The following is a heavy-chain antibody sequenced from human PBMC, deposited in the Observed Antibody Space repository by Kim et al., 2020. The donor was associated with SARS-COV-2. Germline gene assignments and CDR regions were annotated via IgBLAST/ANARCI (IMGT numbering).Heavy chain of an antibody. CDR3: TRIPGTTFAFSDAFDV. CDR2: IRSRRNSYAT. CDR1: GFTFSDSP. Sequence: GGSLRLSCVASGFTFSDSPMHWVRQASRKGRELVGRIRSRRNSYATGYGASVKGMFTISRDVSKNTAYRQMNSLKIEDTAIYYCTRIPGTTFAFSDAFDV. D-gene: IGHD1-1*01. J-gene: IGHJ3*01. V-gene: IGHV3-73*01.